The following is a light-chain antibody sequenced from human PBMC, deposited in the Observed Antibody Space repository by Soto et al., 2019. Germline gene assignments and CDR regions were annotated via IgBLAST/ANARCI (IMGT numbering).Light chain of an antibody. CDR2: AAS. J-gene: IGKJ2*01. V-gene: IGKV1-39*01. CDR1: QSIGGY. CDR3: QQSYSTPYT. Sequence: DIQMTQSPSSLSASVGDRVTITCRASQSIGGYLNWYQQKPEKAPKLLIYAASSLQSGVPSRFSGTGSGTDFTLTISSLQPDDFAAYFCQQSYSTPYTFGRGTKLEIK.